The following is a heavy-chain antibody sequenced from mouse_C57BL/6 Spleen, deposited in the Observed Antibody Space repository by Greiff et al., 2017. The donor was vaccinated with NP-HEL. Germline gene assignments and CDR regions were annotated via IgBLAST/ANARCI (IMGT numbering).Heavy chain of an antibody. Sequence: DVKLVESGGGLVKPGGSLKLSCAASGFTFSDYGMHWVRQAPEKGLEWVAYISSGSSTIYYADTVKGRFTISRDNAKNTLFLQMTSLRSEDTAMYYCARQLRENYFDYWGQGTTLTVSS. CDR1: GFTFSDYG. J-gene: IGHJ2*01. CDR2: ISSGSSTI. CDR3: ARQLRENYFDY. D-gene: IGHD1-1*01. V-gene: IGHV5-17*01.